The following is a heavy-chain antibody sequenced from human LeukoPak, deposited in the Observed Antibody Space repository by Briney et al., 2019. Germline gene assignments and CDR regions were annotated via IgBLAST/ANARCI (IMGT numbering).Heavy chain of an antibody. Sequence: GGSLRLSCAASGFTFSSYSMNWVRQAPGKGLEWVSSISSSSSYIYYADSVKGRFTISRDNAKNSLYLQMNSLRAEDTAVYYCARGTSWSIVVVVAATNNDAFDIWGQGTMVTVSS. J-gene: IGHJ3*02. CDR3: ARGTSWSIVVVVAATNNDAFDI. D-gene: IGHD2-15*01. CDR1: GFTFSSYS. CDR2: ISSSSSYI. V-gene: IGHV3-21*01.